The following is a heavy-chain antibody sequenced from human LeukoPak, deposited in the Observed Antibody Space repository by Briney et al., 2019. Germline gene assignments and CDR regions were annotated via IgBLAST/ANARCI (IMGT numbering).Heavy chain of an antibody. Sequence: PSETLSLTCTVSGGSVNNYYWSWIRQPPGKGLDWIGYIYRGNTKYNPSLKSRVTISMDTSQNQISPKLISGTAADTAVYYCARVSLYYYADYWGQGTLVTVSS. CDR3: ARVSLYYYADY. CDR2: IYRGNT. D-gene: IGHD3-10*01. V-gene: IGHV4-59*08. CDR1: GGSVNNYY. J-gene: IGHJ4*02.